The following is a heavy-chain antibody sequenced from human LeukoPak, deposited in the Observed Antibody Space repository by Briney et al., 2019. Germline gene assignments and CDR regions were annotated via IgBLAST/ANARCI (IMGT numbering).Heavy chain of an antibody. CDR2: FVPIYDVT. CDR3: ARIYYGSGSPDGY. J-gene: IGHJ4*02. CDR1: GISFTSYA. D-gene: IGHD3-10*01. Sequence: SVKVSCKASGISFTSYAISWVRQAPGQGLEWMGAFVPIYDVTNYAQTFRGRVTMTADESTSTAYMELSSLTSEDTAMYYCARIYYGSGSPDGYWGQGTLVTVSS. V-gene: IGHV1-69*13.